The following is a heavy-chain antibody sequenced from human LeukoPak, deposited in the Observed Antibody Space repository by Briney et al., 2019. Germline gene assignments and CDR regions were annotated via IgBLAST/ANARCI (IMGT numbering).Heavy chain of an antibody. D-gene: IGHD6-6*01. CDR1: GFTFSNYE. Sequence: QAGGSLRLSCAASGFTFSNYEMHWVRLVLGKGLEWVSAIGIAGNTFYAGSVKGRFTISRENAKNSFHLQMNSLGAGDTAVYYCAREGSLSSSDAFDIWGQGTMVTVSS. CDR3: AREGSLSSSDAFDI. V-gene: IGHV3-13*01. CDR2: IGIAGNT. J-gene: IGHJ3*02.